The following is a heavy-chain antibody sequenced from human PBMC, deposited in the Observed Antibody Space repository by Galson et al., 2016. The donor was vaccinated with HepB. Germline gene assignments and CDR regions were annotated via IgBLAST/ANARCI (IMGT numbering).Heavy chain of an antibody. D-gene: IGHD2-21*01. CDR2: MKEDGSDI. CDR3: VTGGALQGFFPY. CDR1: GFPFSSYT. V-gene: IGHV3-7*01. J-gene: IGHJ1*01. Sequence: LRLSCAASGFPFSSYTMSWVRQAPGQGLEWVAKMKEDGSDIYYVDSVKGRFTISSDNAKNSLYLQMNSLKVEDTAVYYCVTGGALQGFFPYWGQGTLVTVSP.